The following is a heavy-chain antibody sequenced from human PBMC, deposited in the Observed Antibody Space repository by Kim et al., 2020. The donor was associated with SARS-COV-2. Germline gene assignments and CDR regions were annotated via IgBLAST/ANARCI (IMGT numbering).Heavy chain of an antibody. J-gene: IGHJ5*02. CDR2: T. V-gene: IGHV4-34*01. D-gene: IGHD6-13*01. CDR3: ARGSWINWFDP. Sequence: TNYNPSLKSRVTISVDTSKNQFSLKLSSVTAADTAVYYCARGSWINWFDPWGQGTLVTVSS.